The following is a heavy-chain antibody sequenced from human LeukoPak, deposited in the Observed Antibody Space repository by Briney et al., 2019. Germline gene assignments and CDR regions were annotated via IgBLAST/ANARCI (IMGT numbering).Heavy chain of an antibody. CDR3: ARGLDRSKTGY. D-gene: IGHD3-22*01. CDR2: ISDNEGI. Sequence: PSETLSLTCSVYSESYSGGYWSWFRQPPGKGLDWIGEISDNEGIKYSPSLKSRVTISVDTSKNQFSLKLTSVTAADTAVYYCARGLDRSKTGYWGQGSLVTVSS. CDR1: SESYSGGY. J-gene: IGHJ4*02. V-gene: IGHV4-34*01.